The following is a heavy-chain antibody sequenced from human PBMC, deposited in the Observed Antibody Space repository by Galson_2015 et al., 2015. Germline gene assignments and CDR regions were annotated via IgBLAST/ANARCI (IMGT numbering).Heavy chain of an antibody. CDR3: ARVRPDPGMTTVTQPPFDI. V-gene: IGHV1-18*01. D-gene: IGHD4-17*01. Sequence: SVKVSCKASGYTFTSYGISWVRQAPGQGLEWMGWISAYNGNTNYAQKLQGRVTMTTDTSTSTAYMELRSLRSDDTAVYYCARVRPDPGMTTVTQPPFDIWGQGTMVTVSS. CDR2: ISAYNGNT. J-gene: IGHJ3*02. CDR1: GYTFTSYG.